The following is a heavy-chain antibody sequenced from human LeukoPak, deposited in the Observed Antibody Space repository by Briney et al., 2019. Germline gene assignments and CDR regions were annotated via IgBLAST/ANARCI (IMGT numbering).Heavy chain of an antibody. D-gene: IGHD4/OR15-4a*01. CDR2: INHSGST. CDR3: ARGRAPRNYYYYYYMDV. CDR1: GGSISSSSYY. Sequence: SETLSLTCTVSGGSISSSSYYWGWIRQPPGKGLEWIGEINHSGSTNYNPSLKSRVTISVGTSKNQFSLKLSSVTAADTAVYYCARGRAPRNYYYYYYMDVWGKGTTVTVSS. V-gene: IGHV4-39*07. J-gene: IGHJ6*03.